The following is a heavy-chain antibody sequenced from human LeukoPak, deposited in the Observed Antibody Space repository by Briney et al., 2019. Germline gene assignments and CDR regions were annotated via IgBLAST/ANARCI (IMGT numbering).Heavy chain of an antibody. V-gene: IGHV4-34*01. CDR3: ARRRDRRGPHYYDSSGYWALDY. D-gene: IGHD3-22*01. Sequence: PSETLSLTCAVYGGSFSGYYWSWIRQPPGKGLEWIGEINHSGSTNYNPSLKSRVTISVDTSKIQFSLKLSSVTAADTAVYYCARRRDRRGPHYYDSSGYWALDYWGQGTLVTVSS. CDR2: INHSGST. CDR1: GGSFSGYY. J-gene: IGHJ4*02.